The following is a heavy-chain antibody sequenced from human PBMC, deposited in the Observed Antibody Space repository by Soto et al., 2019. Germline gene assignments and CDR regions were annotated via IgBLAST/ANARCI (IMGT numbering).Heavy chain of an antibody. D-gene: IGHD4-17*01. J-gene: IGHJ4*02. V-gene: IGHV3-9*01. CDR2: ISWNSGNL. CDR3: AKGASTTVFAFNDY. Sequence: EVQLVESVGGLVQPGRSLRLSCAASGFTFDDYAMHWVRQGPGKGLEWVSSISWNSGNLGYADSVKGRFTISRDNAKNSLYLQMNSLRGEDTALYYCAKGASTTVFAFNDYWGQGTLVTVPS. CDR1: GFTFDDYA.